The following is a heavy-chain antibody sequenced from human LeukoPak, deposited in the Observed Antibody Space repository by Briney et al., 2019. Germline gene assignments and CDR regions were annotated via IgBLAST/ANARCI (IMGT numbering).Heavy chain of an antibody. CDR2: IHTTGNT. V-gene: IGHV4-4*07. J-gene: IGHJ4*02. Sequence: SSETLSLTCAVSGASITPYYWTWIRQPAGKTLEWIGGIHTTGNTNHNSSLKSRVTMSLDTSNNQFSLKLASVTDADTAVYYCARGHRRGDYSDRYNFYDYWGQGILVTVSS. CDR1: GASITPYY. D-gene: IGHD4-17*01. CDR3: ARGHRRGDYSDRYNFYDY.